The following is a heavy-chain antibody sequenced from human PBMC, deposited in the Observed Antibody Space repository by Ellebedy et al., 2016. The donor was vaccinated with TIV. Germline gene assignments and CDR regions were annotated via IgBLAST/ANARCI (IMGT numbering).Heavy chain of an antibody. CDR1: GFTLSDTW. CDR3: AKMMEFGDFDY. CDR2: ISWNGAST. D-gene: IGHD2-21*01. Sequence: SLKISCAASGFTLSDTWMNWVRQPPGKGLEWVSRISWNGASTGYADSVKGRFTISRDNAKNSLYLQMNSLTPEDTALYYCAKMMEFGDFDYWGQGTLVTVSS. J-gene: IGHJ4*02. V-gene: IGHV3-9*01.